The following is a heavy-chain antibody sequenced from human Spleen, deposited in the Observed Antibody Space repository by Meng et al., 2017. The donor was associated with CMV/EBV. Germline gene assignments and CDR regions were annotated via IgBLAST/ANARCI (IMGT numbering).Heavy chain of an antibody. CDR1: GFTFSSYS. V-gene: IGHV3-21*01. Sequence: GESLKISCAASGFTFSSYSMNWVRQAPGKGLEWVSSISSSSNYIYYVDAVKGRFTISRDNTKESLYLQMNSLRAEAKAVYYCARKFRNSTGSVRVAFDNWGQGTMVTVSS. CDR2: ISSSSNYI. D-gene: IGHD1-14*01. J-gene: IGHJ3*02. CDR3: ARKFRNSTGSVRVAFDN.